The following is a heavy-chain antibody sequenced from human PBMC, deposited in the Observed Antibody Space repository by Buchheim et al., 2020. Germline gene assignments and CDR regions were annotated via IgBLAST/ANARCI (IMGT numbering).Heavy chain of an antibody. Sequence: QLQLLESGPRLVKSSETLSLTCSVFGGSITNSDYYWGWVRQSPGTGLEWIGSIYYNGSTFYHPSLKGRAIMSVDQSPNQFSLSLTSVTASDTAVYYCASRLRSTSATDYWGKGT. CDR2: IYYNGST. V-gene: IGHV4-39*01. D-gene: IGHD2-2*01. CDR3: ASRLRSTSATDY. CDR1: GGSITNSDYY. J-gene: IGHJ4*02.